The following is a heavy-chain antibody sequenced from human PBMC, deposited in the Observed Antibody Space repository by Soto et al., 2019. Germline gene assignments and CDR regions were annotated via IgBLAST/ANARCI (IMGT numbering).Heavy chain of an antibody. Sequence: QVQLVQSGAEVKKPGASVKVSCKASGYTFTSYYMHWVRQAPGQGLEWMGIINPSGGSTSYAQKFQGRGTMTRDTSTSTVYMELSSLRSEDTAVYYCARDEGYYDYVWGSFGNYWGQGTLVTVSS. J-gene: IGHJ4*02. CDR3: ARDEGYYDYVWGSFGNY. V-gene: IGHV1-46*01. CDR1: GYTFTSYY. CDR2: INPSGGST. D-gene: IGHD3-16*01.